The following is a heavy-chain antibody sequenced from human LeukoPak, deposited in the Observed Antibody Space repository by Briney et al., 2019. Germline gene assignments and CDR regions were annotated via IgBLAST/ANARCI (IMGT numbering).Heavy chain of an antibody. Sequence: SETLSLTCTVSGGSISSSSYYCGWIRQPPGKGLEWIGSIYYSGSTYYNPSLKSRVTISVDTSKNQFSMKLSSVTAADTAVYYCARGRQGGYYYALRAFDIWGQGTMVTVSS. CDR2: IYYSGST. V-gene: IGHV4-39*01. CDR1: GGSISSSSYY. D-gene: IGHD3-22*01. CDR3: ARGRQGGYYYALRAFDI. J-gene: IGHJ3*02.